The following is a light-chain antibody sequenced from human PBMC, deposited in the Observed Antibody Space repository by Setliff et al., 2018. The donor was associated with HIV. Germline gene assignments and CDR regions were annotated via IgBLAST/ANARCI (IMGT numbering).Light chain of an antibody. J-gene: IGLJ1*01. V-gene: IGLV3-21*04. CDR3: QVWDSSSDHPFA. Sequence: YELTQPPSVSVAPGKTARITCEGNNIGSASVHWYQQKPGQAPVVVIYYDSDRPSGIPERFSGSNSGNTATLTISRVEAGDEADYYCQVWDSSSDHPFAFGTGTKVTV. CDR2: YDS. CDR1: NIGSAS.